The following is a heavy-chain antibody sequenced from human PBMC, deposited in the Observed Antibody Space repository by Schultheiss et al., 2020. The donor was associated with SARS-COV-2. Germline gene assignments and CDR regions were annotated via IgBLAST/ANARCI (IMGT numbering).Heavy chain of an antibody. Sequence: ETLSLTCAVYGGSFGGYYWSWIRQPPGKGLEWVSSISVNSSYIYYADSVKGRFTISRDGAKNSLFLQMNSLRAEDTAVYYCARVGEAYYYYYYMDVWGKGTTVTVSS. CDR3: ARVGEAYYYYYYMDV. J-gene: IGHJ6*03. D-gene: IGHD3-3*01. V-gene: IGHV3-21*01. CDR1: GGSFGGYY. CDR2: ISVNSSYI.